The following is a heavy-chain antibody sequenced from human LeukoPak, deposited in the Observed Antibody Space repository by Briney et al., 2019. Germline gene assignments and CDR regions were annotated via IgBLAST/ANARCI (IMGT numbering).Heavy chain of an antibody. J-gene: IGHJ6*02. V-gene: IGHV3-33*08. CDR1: GFTFSNYA. CDR2: IWYDGSIK. CDR3: ARDRPGGGINGMDV. D-gene: IGHD3-16*01. Sequence: GRSLRLSCAATGFTFSNYAIHWGRQAPGKGLEWVAVIWYDGSIKYYADSVKGRFSTSRDNSKNTVDLQMNSLRVEDTAVYYCARDRPGGGINGMDVWGQGTTVTVSS.